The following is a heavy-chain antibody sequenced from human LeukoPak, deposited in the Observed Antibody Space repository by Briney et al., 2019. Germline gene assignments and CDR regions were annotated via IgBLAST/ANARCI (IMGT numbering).Heavy chain of an antibody. J-gene: IGHJ4*02. Sequence: GESLKISCKGSGYSFTSYWIGWVRQMPGKGLEWMGIIYPGDSDTRYSPSFQGQVTIPADKSISTAYLQWSSLKASDTAMYYCARHYSSSWYYFDYWGQGTLVTVSS. CDR3: ARHYSSSWYYFDY. CDR2: IYPGDSDT. CDR1: GYSFTSYW. D-gene: IGHD6-13*01. V-gene: IGHV5-51*01.